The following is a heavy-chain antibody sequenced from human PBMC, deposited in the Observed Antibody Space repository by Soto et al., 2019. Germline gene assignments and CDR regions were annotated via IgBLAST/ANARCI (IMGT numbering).Heavy chain of an antibody. CDR2: INHSGST. D-gene: IGHD7-27*01. V-gene: IGHV4-34*04. Sequence: SETLSLTCSIYGGSFSIYYWAWIRQAPGRGLEWIGEINHSGSTNDNPSLKSRATMSVDTSKSQFSLRLTSVSAADMAVYYCARSNWAFDYWGQGTPVTVSS. CDR3: ARSNWAFDY. J-gene: IGHJ4*02. CDR1: GGSFSIYY.